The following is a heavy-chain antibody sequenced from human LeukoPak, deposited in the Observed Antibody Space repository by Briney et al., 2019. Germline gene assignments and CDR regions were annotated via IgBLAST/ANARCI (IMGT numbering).Heavy chain of an antibody. CDR3: ATEPLYYDILTGPDY. CDR2: ISGSGGST. J-gene: IGHJ4*02. D-gene: IGHD3-9*01. V-gene: IGHV3-23*01. CDR1: GFNFSSYA. Sequence: GGSLRLSCAASGFNFSSYAMSWVRQAPGKGLEWVSAISGSGGSTYYADSVKGRFTISRDNSKNTLYLQTNSLRAEDTAVYYCATEPLYYDILTGPDYWGQGTLVTVSS.